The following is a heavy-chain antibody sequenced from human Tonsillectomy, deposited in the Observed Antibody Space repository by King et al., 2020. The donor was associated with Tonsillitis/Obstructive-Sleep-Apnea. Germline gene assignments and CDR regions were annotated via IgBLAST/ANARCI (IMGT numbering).Heavy chain of an antibody. J-gene: IGHJ3*02. V-gene: IGHV4-39*01. CDR1: GGSISSSSYY. Sequence: LQLQESGPGLVKPSETLSLTCTVSGGSISSSSYYWGWIRQPPGKGLEWIGSIYYSGSTYYNPSLKSRVTISVDTSKNQFSLKLSSVTAADTAVYYCARSMIVVVTGETAFEIWGQGKMVTVPS. CDR3: ARSMIVVVTGETAFEI. D-gene: IGHD3-22*01. CDR2: IYYSGST.